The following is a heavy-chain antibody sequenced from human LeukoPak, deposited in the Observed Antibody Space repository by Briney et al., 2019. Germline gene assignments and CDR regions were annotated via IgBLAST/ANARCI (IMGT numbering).Heavy chain of an antibody. V-gene: IGHV3-23*01. D-gene: IGHD6-13*01. CDR2: ISGSGGST. J-gene: IGHJ3*02. CDR3: AKDHSRPWDAFDI. Sequence: GGSLRLSCAASGFTFSSYAMSWVCQTPGKGLEWVSAISGSGGSTYYADSVKGRFTISRDNSKYTLYLQMNSLRAEDTAVYYCAKDHSRPWDAFDIWGQGTMVTVSS. CDR1: GFTFSSYA.